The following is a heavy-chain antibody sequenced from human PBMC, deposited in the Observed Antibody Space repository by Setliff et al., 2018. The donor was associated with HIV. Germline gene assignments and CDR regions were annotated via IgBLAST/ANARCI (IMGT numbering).Heavy chain of an antibody. CDR2: INHSGSA. CDR3: ARGTKGIQLWYTLFFDY. Sequence: SETLSLTCAVYGESFSGYSWTWIRQPPGKGLEWLGEINHSGSAKYNPALKGRVTTSVDTSKKQFSLKLTSVTAADTAVYYCARGTKGIQLWYTLFFDYWGQGTRVTVSS. J-gene: IGHJ4*02. CDR1: GESFSGYS. V-gene: IGHV4-34*01. D-gene: IGHD5-18*01.